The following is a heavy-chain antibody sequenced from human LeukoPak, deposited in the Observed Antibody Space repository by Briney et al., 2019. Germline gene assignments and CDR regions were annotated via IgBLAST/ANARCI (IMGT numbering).Heavy chain of an antibody. CDR1: GGSISSGDYY. Sequence: EPSETLPLTCTVSGGSISSGDYYWSWIRQPPGKGLEWIGYIYYSGSTYYNPSLKSRVTISVDTSKNQFSLKLSSVTAADTAVYYCARFTYYGDYAAYFDYWGQGTLVTVSS. V-gene: IGHV4-30-4*01. D-gene: IGHD4-17*01. J-gene: IGHJ4*02. CDR2: IYYSGST. CDR3: ARFTYYGDYAAYFDY.